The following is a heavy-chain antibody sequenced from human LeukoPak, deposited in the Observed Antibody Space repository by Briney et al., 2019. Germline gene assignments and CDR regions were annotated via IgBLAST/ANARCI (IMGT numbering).Heavy chain of an antibody. CDR1: GFTFSLYR. V-gene: IGHV3-74*01. D-gene: IGHD2-2*01. J-gene: IGHJ4*02. Sequence: PGGSLRLSCAASGFTFSLYRVHWVRQAPGKGVVWVARITSDRSSTAYADSVKGQFTSSRDNTKNTLNLQMNNLRAEDTAVYYCARAICSRTSCNTESDYWGQGTLVTVSS. CDR3: ARAICSRTSCNTESDY. CDR2: ITSDRSST.